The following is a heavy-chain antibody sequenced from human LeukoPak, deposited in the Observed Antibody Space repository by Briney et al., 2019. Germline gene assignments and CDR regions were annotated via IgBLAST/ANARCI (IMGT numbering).Heavy chain of an antibody. J-gene: IGHJ4*02. D-gene: IGHD5-18*01. CDR1: RFTFSSYA. CDR3: ARGYSYGQYYFDY. Sequence: GGSLRLSCAASRFTFSSYAMHWVRQAPGKGLEYVSAISSNGGSTYYANSVKGRFTISRDNSKNTLYLQMGSLRAEDMAVYYCARGYSYGQYYFDYWGQGTLVTVSS. CDR2: ISSNGGST. V-gene: IGHV3-64*01.